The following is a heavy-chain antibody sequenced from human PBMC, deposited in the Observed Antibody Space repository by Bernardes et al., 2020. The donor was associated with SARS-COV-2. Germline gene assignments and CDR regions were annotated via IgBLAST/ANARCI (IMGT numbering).Heavy chain of an antibody. CDR1: GNTLTELC. J-gene: IGHJ6*02. V-gene: IGHV1-24*01. CDR2: FDSEDGEI. CDR3: ATGPKEYYGMDV. Sequence: AAVQVSCKVSGNTLTELCMHWVRQAPGKGREWMGGFDSEDGEIIYAQKFQGRVTMTEDTSSDTAYMELSSLRSEDTDVYYCATGPKEYYGMDVWGQGTTVIVSS.